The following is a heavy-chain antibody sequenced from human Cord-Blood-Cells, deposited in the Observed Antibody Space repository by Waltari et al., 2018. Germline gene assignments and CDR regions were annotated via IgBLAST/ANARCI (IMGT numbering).Heavy chain of an antibody. CDR2: IIPILGIA. V-gene: IGHV1-69*09. J-gene: IGHJ6*03. CDR1: GGPFRSYA. Sequence: QVQLVQSGAEVKKPGSSVKVSCKASGGPFRSYAISWVRQAPGQGLEWMGRIIPILGIANYAQKFQGRVTITADKSTSTAYMELSSLRSEDTAVYYCARVPDLYYYYYYMDVWGKGTTVTVSS. CDR3: ARVPDLYYYYYYMDV.